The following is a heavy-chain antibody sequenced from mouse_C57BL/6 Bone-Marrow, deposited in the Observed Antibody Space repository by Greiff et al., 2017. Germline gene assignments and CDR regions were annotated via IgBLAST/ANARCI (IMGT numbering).Heavy chain of an antibody. CDR3: ANPIYDGYYGYFDD. J-gene: IGHJ1*03. Sequence: VQLQQSGPELVKPGASVKISCKASGYAFSSSWMNWVKQRPGKGLEWIGRIYPGDGDTNYNGKFKGKATLTADTSSSTAYMQLSSLTSEDSAVNFCANPIYDGYYGYFDDWGTGTTVTVSS. CDR2: IYPGDGDT. V-gene: IGHV1-82*01. CDR1: GYAFSSSW. D-gene: IGHD2-3*01.